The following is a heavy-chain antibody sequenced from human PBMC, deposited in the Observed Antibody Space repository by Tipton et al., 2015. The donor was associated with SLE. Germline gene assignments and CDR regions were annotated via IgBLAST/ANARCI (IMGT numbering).Heavy chain of an antibody. J-gene: IGHJ6*02. CDR3: ARTGGYGDFTMDV. CDR2: IYYSGGT. D-gene: IGHD4-17*01. Sequence: LSCAIYGGSFSGYFWSWVRQPPGKGLEWIGHIYYSGGTKYNPSLKNRVTISVDTSKNQFSLKLSSVTAADTAVYYCARTGGYGDFTMDVWGQGTTVTVSS. CDR1: GGSFSGYF. V-gene: IGHV4-59*08.